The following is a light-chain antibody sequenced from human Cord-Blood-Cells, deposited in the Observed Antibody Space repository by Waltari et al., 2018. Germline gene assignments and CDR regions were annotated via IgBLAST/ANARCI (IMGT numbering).Light chain of an antibody. J-gene: IGKJ2*01. CDR3: QQFNNYPYT. CDR1: QGISSA. CDR2: DAS. Sequence: AIQLTQSPSSLSASVGDSVPITCRASQGISSALAWYQQKPGKAPKLLIYDASSLESGVPSRFSGSGSGTDFTLTISSLQPEDFATYYCQQFNNYPYTFGQGTKLEIK. V-gene: IGKV1D-13*01.